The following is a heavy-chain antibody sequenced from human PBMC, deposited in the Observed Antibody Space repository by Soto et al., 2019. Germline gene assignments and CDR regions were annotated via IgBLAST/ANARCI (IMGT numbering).Heavy chain of an antibody. J-gene: IGHJ4*02. D-gene: IGHD2-15*01. CDR3: ARADYCSGGSCYPGATDY. CDR2: ISAHNGNT. CDR1: GYSFTGYG. V-gene: IGHV1-18*01. Sequence: QVQLVQSGAEVKKPGASVKVSCKASGYSFTGYGINWLRQAPGQGLEWVGWISAHNGNTKFAQKFQGRGTQTTDTSTSTAYMGMGSLRSDDTAVYYCARADYCSGGSCYPGATDYWGQGTLVTVSS.